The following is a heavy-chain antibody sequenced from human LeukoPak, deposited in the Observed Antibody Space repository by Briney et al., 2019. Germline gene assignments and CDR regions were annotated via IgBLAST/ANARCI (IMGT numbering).Heavy chain of an antibody. CDR2: ISGSGGST. Sequence: GGSLRLSCAASGFTFSSYAMSWVRQAPGKGLEWVSAISGSGGSTYYADSVKGRFTISRDNSKNTLYLQMNSLRAEDTAVYYCAMMTTVTTFRIAFDIWGQGTMVTVSS. D-gene: IGHD4-17*01. CDR1: GFTFSSYA. CDR3: AMMTTVTTFRIAFDI. J-gene: IGHJ3*02. V-gene: IGHV3-23*01.